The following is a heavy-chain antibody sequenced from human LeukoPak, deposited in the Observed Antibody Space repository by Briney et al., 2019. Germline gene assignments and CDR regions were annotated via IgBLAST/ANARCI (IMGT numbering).Heavy chain of an antibody. Sequence: SETLSLTCTVSGGSISTYFWSWIRQPPGPGLDWIGYISYSWSSNYNPSLKSRVTISVDTSTDQFSLNLSSVTAADMAVYYSAIGEFRFLAWPSPHDYYYYMDVWGKGTTVTVSS. CDR3: AIGEFRFLAWPSPHDYYYYMDV. CDR1: GGSISTYF. CDR2: ISYSWSS. D-gene: IGHD3-3*01. J-gene: IGHJ6*03. V-gene: IGHV4-59*01.